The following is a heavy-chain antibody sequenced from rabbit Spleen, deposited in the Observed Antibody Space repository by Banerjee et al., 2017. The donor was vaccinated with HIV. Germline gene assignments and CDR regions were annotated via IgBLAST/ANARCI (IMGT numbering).Heavy chain of an antibody. CDR2: IAGSSSGFT. J-gene: IGHJ6*01. CDR1: GFSFSSDYY. D-gene: IGHD8-1*01. V-gene: IGHV1S40*01. Sequence: QSLEESGGDLVKPGASLTLTCTASGFSFSSDYYICWVRQAPGKGLEWISCIAGSSSGFTYSATWAKGRFTISKTSTTVTLQMTSLTVADTATYFCARDSGSSFSSYGMDLWGQGTLVTVS. CDR3: ARDSGSSFSSYGMDL.